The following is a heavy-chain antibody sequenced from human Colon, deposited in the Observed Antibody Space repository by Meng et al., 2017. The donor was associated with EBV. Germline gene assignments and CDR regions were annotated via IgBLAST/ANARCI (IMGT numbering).Heavy chain of an antibody. D-gene: IGHD2-15*01. CDR1: GFTFSSYA. V-gene: IGHV3-23*01. Sequence: DVQLLESGGGLVQPGGSLRFSCETSGFTFSSYALSWVRQAPGKGLEWVSALSGSGGSTYYADSVKGRFTISRDNSKNTLFLQMNSLRAEDTAVYYCAKGGFCSDGNCLRAFDYWGQGTLVTVSS. CDR3: AKGGFCSDGNCLRAFDY. J-gene: IGHJ4*02. CDR2: LSGSGGST.